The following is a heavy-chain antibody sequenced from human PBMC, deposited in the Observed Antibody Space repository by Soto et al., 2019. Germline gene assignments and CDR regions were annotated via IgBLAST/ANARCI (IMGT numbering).Heavy chain of an antibody. CDR1: GFTFRNYA. J-gene: IGHJ4*02. CDR2: ISYDGSNQ. D-gene: IGHD3-22*01. CDR3: ARDDYASTGRNSGFDY. V-gene: IGHV3-30-3*01. Sequence: QVQLVESGGGVVQPGRSLRLSCAASGFTFRNYAMHWVRQVRQAPGQGLEWVAVISYDGSNQFYADSVKGRFTISRDDSKNTLYREMNSLRADDTAVYYCARDDYASTGRNSGFDYWGQGTLVTVSS.